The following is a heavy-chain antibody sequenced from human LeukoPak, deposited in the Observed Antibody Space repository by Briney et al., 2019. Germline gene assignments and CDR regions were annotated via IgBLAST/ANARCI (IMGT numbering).Heavy chain of an antibody. CDR3: ARNVDTEKAE. V-gene: IGHV1-8*02. D-gene: IGHD3/OR15-3a*01. J-gene: IGHJ4*02. CDR1: GYTFTGYY. CDR2: INPNSGNT. Sequence: ASVKVSCKASGYTFTGYYMHWVRQAPGQGLEWMGRINPNSGNTGYAQKFQGRVTMTRNTSISTAYMELSSLRSEDTAVYYCARNVDTEKAEWGQGTLVTVSS.